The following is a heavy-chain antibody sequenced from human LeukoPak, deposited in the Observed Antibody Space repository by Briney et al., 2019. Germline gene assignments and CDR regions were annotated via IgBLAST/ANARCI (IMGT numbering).Heavy chain of an antibody. Sequence: PGGSLRLSCAASGFTFSSYWMSWVRQAPGKGLEGVANIKQDGSEKYYVDSEKGRFTISRDNAKNSLNLQMNSLRAEDTAVYYCARWGDYDFWSGYMDVWGKGTTVTVSS. CDR2: IKQDGSEK. CDR3: ARWGDYDFWSGYMDV. D-gene: IGHD3-3*01. J-gene: IGHJ6*03. V-gene: IGHV3-7*01. CDR1: GFTFSSYW.